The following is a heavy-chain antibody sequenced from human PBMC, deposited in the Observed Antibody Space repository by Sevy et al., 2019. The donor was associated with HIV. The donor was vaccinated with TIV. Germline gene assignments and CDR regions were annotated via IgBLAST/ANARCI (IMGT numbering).Heavy chain of an antibody. D-gene: IGHD1-1*01. Sequence: GGSLRLSCAASGFTFSSYAMHWVRQAPGKGLEWVAVISYDGSNKYYADSVKGRFTISRDNSKNTLYLQMNSLRAEDTAVYYCARDLTHWNHYYHYGMDVWGQGTTVTVSS. CDR1: GFTFSSYA. CDR2: ISYDGSNK. V-gene: IGHV3-30-3*01. J-gene: IGHJ6*02. CDR3: ARDLTHWNHYYHYGMDV.